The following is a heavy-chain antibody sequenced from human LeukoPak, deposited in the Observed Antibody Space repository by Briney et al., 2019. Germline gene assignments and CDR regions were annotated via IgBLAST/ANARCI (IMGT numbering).Heavy chain of an antibody. J-gene: IGHJ5*02. V-gene: IGHV4-59*01. CDR1: GGSISSYY. CDR2: IYYSGST. Sequence: PSETLSLTCTVSGGSISSYYWSWIRQPPGKGLEWIGYIYYSGSTNYNPSLKSRVTISVDTSKNQFSLKLSSVTAADTAVYYCARDASQDFWSGSAFDPWGQGTLVTVSS. D-gene: IGHD3-3*01. CDR3: ARDASQDFWSGSAFDP.